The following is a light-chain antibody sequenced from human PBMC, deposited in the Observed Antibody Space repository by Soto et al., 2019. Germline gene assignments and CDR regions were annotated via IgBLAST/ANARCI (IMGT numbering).Light chain of an antibody. Sequence: QSALTQPPSASGSPGQSVTISCTGTSNDVGRHNFVSWYQQHPGKVPRLIIYDVDKRPSGVPDRFSGSKSGNTASLTVSGLQAEDEADYYCNSYAGTKILVFGAGTKVTVL. CDR2: DVD. V-gene: IGLV2-8*01. CDR3: NSYAGTKILV. J-gene: IGLJ2*01. CDR1: SNDVGRHNF.